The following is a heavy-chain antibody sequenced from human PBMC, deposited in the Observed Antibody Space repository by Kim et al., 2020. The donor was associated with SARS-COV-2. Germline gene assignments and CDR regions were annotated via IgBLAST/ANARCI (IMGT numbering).Heavy chain of an antibody. Sequence: SETLSLTCTVSGGSISTAFYWGWIRQPPGKGLEWIGSVHYTGDTYYSPSLKGRVTIYVDTSKNQFSLDVNSVTAADTAMYYCARPSSRFGDYALWGQGTLVTVFS. CDR2: VHYTGDT. D-gene: IGHD3-10*01. CDR3: ARPSSRFGDYAL. J-gene: IGHJ4*02. CDR1: GGSISTAFY. V-gene: IGHV4-39*01.